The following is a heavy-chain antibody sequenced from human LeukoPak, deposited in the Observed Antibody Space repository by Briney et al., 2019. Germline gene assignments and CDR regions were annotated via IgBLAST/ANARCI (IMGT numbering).Heavy chain of an antibody. Sequence: PGGSLRLSCAAAGFSFSDHYMGWIRQASGKGLEWVSYISSSGKITYYADSVKGRSTISRDNAKNSLHLQMSALSAEDTAVYYCARELWGGSALGAFDIWGQGTMVTVSS. CDR3: ARELWGGSALGAFDI. V-gene: IGHV3-11*04. CDR2: ISSSGKIT. D-gene: IGHD1-26*01. J-gene: IGHJ3*02. CDR1: GFSFSDHY.